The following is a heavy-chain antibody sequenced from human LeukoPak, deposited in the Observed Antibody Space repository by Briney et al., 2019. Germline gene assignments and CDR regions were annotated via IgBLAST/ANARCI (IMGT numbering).Heavy chain of an antibody. D-gene: IGHD2-2*01. J-gene: IGHJ5*02. CDR2: IYYSGGT. Sequence: SETLSLTCTVSGGSISSGGYYWSWIRQHPGKGLEWIGYIYYSGGTYYNPSLKSRVTISVDTSKNQFSLKLSSVTAADTAVYYCARGGDIVVVPAALVWFDPWGQGTLVTVSS. V-gene: IGHV4-31*03. CDR3: ARGGDIVVVPAALVWFDP. CDR1: GGSISSGGYY.